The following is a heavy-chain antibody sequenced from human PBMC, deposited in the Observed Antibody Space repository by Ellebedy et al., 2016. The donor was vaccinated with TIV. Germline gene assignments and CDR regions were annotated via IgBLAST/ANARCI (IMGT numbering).Heavy chain of an antibody. CDR2: ITHSGST. J-gene: IGHJ4*02. CDR1: GGSISSSSYY. Sequence: MPSETLSLTCTVSGGSISSSSYYWSWIRQPPGKGLEWIGEITHSGSTNYNPSLKSRVTISVDTSKTQFSLNLSSVTAADTAVYYCARGLARDYWGQGTLVTVSS. CDR3: ARGLARDY. V-gene: IGHV4-39*07.